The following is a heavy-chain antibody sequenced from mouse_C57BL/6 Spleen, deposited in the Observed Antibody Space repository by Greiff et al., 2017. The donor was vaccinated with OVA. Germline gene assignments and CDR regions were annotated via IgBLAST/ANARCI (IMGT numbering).Heavy chain of an antibody. Sequence: EVQVVESGGGLVQPGESLKLSCESNEYEFPSHDMSWVRKTPEKRLELVAAINSDGGSTYYPDTMERRFIISRDNTKKALYLQMSSLRSEDTALYYCARIYDGYYRYFDVWGTGTTVTVSS. J-gene: IGHJ1*03. CDR2: INSDGGST. D-gene: IGHD2-3*01. CDR3: ARIYDGYYRYFDV. CDR1: EYEFPSHD. V-gene: IGHV5-2*01.